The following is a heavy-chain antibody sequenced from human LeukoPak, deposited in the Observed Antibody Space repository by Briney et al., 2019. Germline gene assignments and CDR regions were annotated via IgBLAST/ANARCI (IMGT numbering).Heavy chain of an antibody. CDR3: ATHLRRWQHWFDP. V-gene: IGHV5-51*01. CDR2: IYPGDSDT. CDR1: GYRFTDYW. Sequence: NPGESLKISCKGSGYRFTDYWIGWVRQMPGKGPEWMGIIYPGDSDTRYSPSFQGQVTISADKSISTAYLQWSSLKASDTAMYYSATHLRRWQHWFDPWGQGTLVTVSS. D-gene: IGHD5-24*01. J-gene: IGHJ5*02.